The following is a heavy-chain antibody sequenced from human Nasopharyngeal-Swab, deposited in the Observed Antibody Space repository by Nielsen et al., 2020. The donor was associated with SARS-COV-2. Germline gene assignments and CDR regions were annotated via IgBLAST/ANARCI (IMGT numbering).Heavy chain of an antibody. J-gene: IGHJ4*02. CDR3: ATDYGGRVYYYFDY. D-gene: IGHD6-6*01. V-gene: IGHV1-24*01. CDR2: FDPEDGET. CDR1: GYTLTELS. Sequence: ASVKVSCKVSGYTLTELSMHWVRQAPGKGLEWMGGFDPEDGETIYAQKFQGRVTMTEDTSTDTAYMELSSLRPEDTAVYYCATDYGGRVYYYFDYWGQGTLVTVSS.